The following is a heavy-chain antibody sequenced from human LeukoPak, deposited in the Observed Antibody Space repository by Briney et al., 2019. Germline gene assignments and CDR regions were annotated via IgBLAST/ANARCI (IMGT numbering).Heavy chain of an antibody. CDR3: ARESKTEQWLVPRGYFDY. V-gene: IGHV1-69*05. Sequence: RASVKVSCKASGGTFSSYAISWVRQAPGQGLEWMGRITPIFGTANYAQKFQGRVTITTDKSTSTAYMELSSLRSEDTAVYYCARESKTEQWLVPRGYFDYWGQGTLVTVSS. J-gene: IGHJ4*02. CDR1: GGTFSSYA. CDR2: ITPIFGTA. D-gene: IGHD6-19*01.